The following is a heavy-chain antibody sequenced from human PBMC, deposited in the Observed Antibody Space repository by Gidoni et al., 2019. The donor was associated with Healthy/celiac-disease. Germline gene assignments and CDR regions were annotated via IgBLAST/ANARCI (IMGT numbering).Heavy chain of an antibody. V-gene: IGHV2-5*02. D-gene: IGHD6-13*01. Sequence: QITLKESGPTLVKPTQTLTLTCTFSGFSLSTSGVGVGWIRQPPGKALEWLALIYWDDDKRYSPSLKSRLTITKDTSKNQVVLTMTNMDPVDTATYYCAHRTGSRRGYSSSWYAPWDYWGQGTLVTVSS. CDR3: AHRTGSRRGYSSSWYAPWDY. J-gene: IGHJ4*02. CDR1: GFSLSTSGVG. CDR2: IYWDDDK.